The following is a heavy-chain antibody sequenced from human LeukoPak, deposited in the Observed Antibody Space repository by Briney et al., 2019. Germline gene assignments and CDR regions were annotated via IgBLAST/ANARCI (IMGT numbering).Heavy chain of an antibody. J-gene: IGHJ6*02. V-gene: IGHV6-1*01. Sequence: PSQTLSLNCAIPRHSVSSISVAWDWIRQSQWRGLEGPRMTYYGSKWYYEYAVSVKSGINISPDTSKNQFSLQLTSETPEDTAVYSFSLARSEYHYGRDVWGQGATVTVSS. CDR1: RHSVSSISVA. CDR2: TYYGSKWYY. CDR3: SLARSEYHYGRDV.